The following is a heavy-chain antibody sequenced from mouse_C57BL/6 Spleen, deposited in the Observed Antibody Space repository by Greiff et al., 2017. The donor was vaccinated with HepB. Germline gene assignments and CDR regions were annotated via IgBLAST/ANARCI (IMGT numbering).Heavy chain of an antibody. V-gene: IGHV1-82*01. J-gene: IGHJ4*01. Sequence: QVQLQQSGPELVKPGASVKISCKASGYAFSSSWMNWVKQRPGKGLEWIGRIYPGDGDTNYNGKFKGKATLTADKSSSTAYMQLSSLTSEDSAVYFCARTEAMDDWGQGTSVTVSS. CDR1: GYAFSSSW. CDR2: IYPGDGDT. CDR3: ARTEAMDD.